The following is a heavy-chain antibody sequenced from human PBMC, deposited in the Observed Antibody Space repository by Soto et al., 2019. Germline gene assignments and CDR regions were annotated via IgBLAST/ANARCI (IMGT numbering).Heavy chain of an antibody. CDR1: GGTFSSYA. D-gene: IGHD2-2*01. V-gene: IGHV1-69*06. CDR2: IIPIFGTA. CDR3: ARADGYCSSTSCYDFGFYYYGMDV. J-gene: IGHJ6*02. Sequence: QVQLVQSVAEVKKPGSSVKVSCKASGGTFSSYAISWVRQAPGQGLEWMGGIIPIFGTANYAQKFQGRVTITADKSTSTAYMELSSLRSEDTAVYYCARADGYCSSTSCYDFGFYYYGMDVWGQGTTVTVSS.